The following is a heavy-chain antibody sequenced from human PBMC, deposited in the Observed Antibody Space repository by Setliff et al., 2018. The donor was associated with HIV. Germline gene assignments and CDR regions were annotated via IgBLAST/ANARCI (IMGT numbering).Heavy chain of an antibody. CDR1: GGSIISGDHY. CDR3: TRAQIAAPRPFDY. CDR2: VNHKGVA. V-gene: IGHV4-30-4*08. Sequence: SETLSLTCTVSGGSIISGDHYWSWIRQPPGKGLEWIGEVNHKGVANYSPALMRRATISADTSKNQFSLRLSSVTAADTALYFCTRAQIAAPRPFDYWGQGTLVTVSS. D-gene: IGHD2-21*01. J-gene: IGHJ4*02.